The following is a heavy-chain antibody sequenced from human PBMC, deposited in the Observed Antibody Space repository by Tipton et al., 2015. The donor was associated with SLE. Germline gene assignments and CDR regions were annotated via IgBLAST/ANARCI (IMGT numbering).Heavy chain of an antibody. CDR1: GGSINNYY. D-gene: IGHD2-21*02. Sequence: TLSLTCTVTGGSINNYYWSWIRQPPGKGLEWIGYISDGGGTNYNPSLKSRVTISIDPAKNQFSLKLTSVTAADTAVYYCARGMVTWRGAIIGVDVWGQGTTVNVSS. J-gene: IGHJ6*02. CDR2: ISDGGGT. V-gene: IGHV4-59*08. CDR3: ARGMVTWRGAIIGVDV.